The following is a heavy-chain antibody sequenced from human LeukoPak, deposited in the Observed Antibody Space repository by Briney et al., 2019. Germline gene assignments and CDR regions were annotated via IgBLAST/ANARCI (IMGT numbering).Heavy chain of an antibody. D-gene: IGHD3-22*01. CDR1: GYTFTSYY. V-gene: IGHV1-46*01. CDR2: INPSGGST. Sequence: ASVKVSCKASGYTFTSYYMHWVRQAPGQGLEWMGIINPSGGSTSYAQKFQGRVTMTRDTSTSTVYMELSSLRSEDTAVYCCARVPRKILGSSGYYFDYWGQGTLVTVSS. CDR3: ARVPRKILGSSGYYFDY. J-gene: IGHJ4*02.